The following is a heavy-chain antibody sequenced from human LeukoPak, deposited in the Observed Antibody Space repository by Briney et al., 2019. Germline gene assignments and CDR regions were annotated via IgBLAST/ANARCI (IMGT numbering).Heavy chain of an antibody. Sequence: SETLSLTCTVSGGSISSSSYYWGWIRQPPGKGLEWIGSIYYSGSTYYNPSLKSRVTISVDKSKNQFSLKLSSVTAADTAVYYCARVSIAATNYYGMDVWGQGTTVTVSS. V-gene: IGHV4-39*07. D-gene: IGHD6-13*01. CDR3: ARVSIAATNYYGMDV. CDR2: IYYSGST. J-gene: IGHJ6*02. CDR1: GGSISSSSYY.